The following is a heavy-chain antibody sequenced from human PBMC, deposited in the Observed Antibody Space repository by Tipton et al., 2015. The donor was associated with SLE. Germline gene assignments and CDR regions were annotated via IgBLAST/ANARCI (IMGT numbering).Heavy chain of an antibody. Sequence: GSLRLSCAASGFTFNSRWMHWVRQPPGKGLVWVSRINSDGDSATYADSVKGRFTISRDNSKNMLYLQMNTLRGDDTAVYYCAKGIPTISLVGVDFWGQGTLVTVSS. CDR2: INSDGDSA. CDR3: AKGIPTISLVGVDF. V-gene: IGHV3-74*01. D-gene: IGHD5-24*01. J-gene: IGHJ4*02. CDR1: GFTFNSRW.